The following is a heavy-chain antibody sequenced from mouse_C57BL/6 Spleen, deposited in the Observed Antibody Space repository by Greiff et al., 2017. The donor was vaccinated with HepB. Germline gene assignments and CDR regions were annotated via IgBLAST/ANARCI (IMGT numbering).Heavy chain of an antibody. Sequence: QVQLQQSGAELVKPGASVKISCKASGYAFSSYWMNWVKQRPGKGLEWIGQIYPGDGDTNYNGKFKGKATLTADKSSSTAYMQLSSLTSEDYAVYFCARGGLYDYDGAWFAYWGQGTLVTVS. D-gene: IGHD2-4*01. J-gene: IGHJ3*01. CDR3: ARGGLYDYDGAWFAY. CDR2: IYPGDGDT. CDR1: GYAFSSYW. V-gene: IGHV1-80*01.